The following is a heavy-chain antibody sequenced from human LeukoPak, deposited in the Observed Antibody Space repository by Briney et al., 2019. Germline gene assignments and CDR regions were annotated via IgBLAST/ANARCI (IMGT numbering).Heavy chain of an antibody. CDR2: ISYDGSNK. D-gene: IGHD2-21*02. Sequence: PGGSLRLSCAASGFTFSSYAMHWVRQAPGKGLEWVSVISYDGSNKYYADSVKGRFTISRDNSKNTLYLQMNSLRAEDTAVYYCARGDCGGDSYPFDYWGQGTLVTVSS. CDR1: GFTFSSYA. V-gene: IGHV3-30-3*01. CDR3: ARGDCGGDSYPFDY. J-gene: IGHJ4*02.